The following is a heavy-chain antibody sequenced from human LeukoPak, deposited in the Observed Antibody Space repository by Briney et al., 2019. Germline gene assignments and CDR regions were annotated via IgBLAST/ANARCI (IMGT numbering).Heavy chain of an antibody. V-gene: IGHV4-39*07. Sequence: SETLSLTCTVSGGSISSGTYYWGWIRQPPGKGLEWIGTIYYSGSTYYNPSLKSRVTISVDTSKNQFSLKLSSLTAAETAVYYCARRVRGSGVNWFDPWGQGTLVTVSS. CDR3: ARRVRGSGVNWFDP. J-gene: IGHJ5*02. CDR1: GGSISSGTYY. CDR2: IYYSGST. D-gene: IGHD6-19*01.